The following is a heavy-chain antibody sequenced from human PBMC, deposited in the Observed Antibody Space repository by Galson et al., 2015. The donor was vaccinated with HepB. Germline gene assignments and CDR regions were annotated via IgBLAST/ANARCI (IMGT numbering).Heavy chain of an antibody. CDR1: RFTFSWFW. D-gene: IGHD3-22*01. CDR2: IKQDGSEK. CDR3: ARLDYYHSNDFYGMDV. V-gene: IGHV3-7*01. Sequence: SLRLSCAASRFTFSWFWMSWVRQAPGKGLEWVANIKQDGSEKYYVDSVKGRFTISRDNAKSSLYLQMNSLRADDTAVYYCARLDYYHSNDFYGMDVWGQGTTVTVSS. J-gene: IGHJ6*02.